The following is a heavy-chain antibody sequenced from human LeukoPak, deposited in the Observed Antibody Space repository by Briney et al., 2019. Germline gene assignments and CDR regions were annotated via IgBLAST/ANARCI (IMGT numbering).Heavy chain of an antibody. Sequence: GGSLRLSCTVSGFTFGDYAMSWVRQAPGKGLEWVGFIRSKAYGGTTEYAASVKGRFTISRDDSKSIAYLQMNSLKTEDTAVYYCSRVYYWGQGTLVTVSS. CDR1: GFTFGDYA. V-gene: IGHV3-49*04. J-gene: IGHJ4*02. CDR2: IRSKAYGGTT. CDR3: SRVYY.